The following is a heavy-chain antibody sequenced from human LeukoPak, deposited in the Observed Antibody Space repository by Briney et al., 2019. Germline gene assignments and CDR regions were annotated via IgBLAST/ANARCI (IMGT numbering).Heavy chain of an antibody. Sequence: PGGSLRLSCAASGFTFSIYSMNWVRQAPGKGLEWVSFISCSRTTIYYADSVKGRLTISCDNAKNSLYLQMNSPRPEDTAVYYCARARPSMWIDYWGQGTLVTVSS. J-gene: IGHJ4*02. D-gene: IGHD5-12*01. CDR2: ISCSRTTI. CDR3: ARARPSMWIDY. V-gene: IGHV3-48*01. CDR1: GFTFSIYS.